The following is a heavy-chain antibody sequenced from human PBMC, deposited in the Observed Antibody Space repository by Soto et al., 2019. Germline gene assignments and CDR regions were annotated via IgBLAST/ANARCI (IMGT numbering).Heavy chain of an antibody. CDR2: ISGSGFTI. D-gene: IGHD3-22*01. V-gene: IGHV3-48*03. CDR3: ARTYYDGSSYYYLDS. Sequence: PGGSLRLSCAASGFTFSSYEMNWVRQAPGKGLEWVSYISGSGFTIYYADSVKGRFTTSRDNAKNSLYLQMNSLRVEDTAVYYCARTYYDGSSYYYLDSWGQGTLVTVSS. J-gene: IGHJ4*02. CDR1: GFTFSSYE.